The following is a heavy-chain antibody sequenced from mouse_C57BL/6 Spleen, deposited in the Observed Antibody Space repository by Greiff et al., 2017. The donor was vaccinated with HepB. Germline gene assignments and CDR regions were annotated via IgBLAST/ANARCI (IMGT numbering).Heavy chain of an antibody. V-gene: IGHV1-53*01. J-gene: IGHJ4*01. Sequence: QVQLQQPGTELVKPGASVKLSCKASGYTFTSYWMHWVKQRPGQGLEWIGNINPSNGGTNYNEKFKSKATLTVDKSSSTAYVQLSSLTSEDSAVYYCARGDGYYPYYYAMDYWGQGTSVTVSS. D-gene: IGHD2-3*01. CDR2: INPSNGGT. CDR1: GYTFTSYW. CDR3: ARGDGYYPYYYAMDY.